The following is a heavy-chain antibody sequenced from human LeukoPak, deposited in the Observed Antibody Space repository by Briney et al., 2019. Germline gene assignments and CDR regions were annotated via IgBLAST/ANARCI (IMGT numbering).Heavy chain of an antibody. CDR2: ITGDGTTT. Sequence: GSLRLSCEASGLTFSSYGMSWVRQAPGKGLQWVSAITGDGTTTYYADSVKGRFTISRDNSKNMLYLQMSSLRAEDTAVYYCAKMQGYFQYWGQGTLVPVSS. CDR3: AKMQGYFQY. J-gene: IGHJ4*02. V-gene: IGHV3-23*01. CDR1: GLTFSSYG.